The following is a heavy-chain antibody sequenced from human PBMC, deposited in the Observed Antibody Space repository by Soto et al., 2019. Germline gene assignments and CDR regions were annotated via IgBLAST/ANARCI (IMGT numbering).Heavy chain of an antibody. CDR2: IIPTFGTA. Sequence: SVKVSCKASGGTFSSYAISWVRQAPGQGLEWMGGIIPTFGTANYAQKFQGRVTITADESTSTAYMELSSLRSEDTAVYYCARGFFHTDYNWFDPWGQGTLVTVAS. CDR3: ARGFFHTDYNWFDP. V-gene: IGHV1-69*13. CDR1: GGTFSSYA. J-gene: IGHJ5*02. D-gene: IGHD3-3*01.